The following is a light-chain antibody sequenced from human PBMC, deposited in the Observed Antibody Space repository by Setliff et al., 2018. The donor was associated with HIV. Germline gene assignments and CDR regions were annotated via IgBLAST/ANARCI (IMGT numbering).Light chain of an antibody. V-gene: IGLV3-21*04. CDR1: NIETKS. CDR2: YDT. CDR3: QVWDSSRDHPGVV. J-gene: IGLJ2*01. Sequence: SYALTQPPSVSVAPGKTARITCGGNNIETKSVHWYQQKPGQAPVLVISYDTDRPSGIPERFSGSNSGNPATLTISRVEAGDEAVYYCQVWDSSRDHPGVVFGGGTKVTVL.